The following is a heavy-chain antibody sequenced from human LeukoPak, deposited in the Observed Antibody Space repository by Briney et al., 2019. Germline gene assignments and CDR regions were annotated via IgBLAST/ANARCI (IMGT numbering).Heavy chain of an antibody. V-gene: IGHV4-38-2*01. Sequence: SETLSLTCAVSGSSISSGYYWGWIRQPPGKGLEWIASIYHSGSTYYNPSFKSRVSISVDTSKNQFSLKLTSVAAADTAVFYCARASFVGDDYSNYGSFGYWGQGILVTVSS. D-gene: IGHD4-11*01. CDR3: ARASFVGDDYSNYGSFGY. CDR1: GSSISSGYY. J-gene: IGHJ4*02. CDR2: IYHSGST.